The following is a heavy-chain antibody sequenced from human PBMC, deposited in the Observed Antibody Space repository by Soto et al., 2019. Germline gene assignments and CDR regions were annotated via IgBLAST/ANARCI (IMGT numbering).Heavy chain of an antibody. CDR3: ARGGSSSPRYFDWLSPSGWFDP. V-gene: IGHV1-2*02. CDR1: GYTFTGYY. J-gene: IGHJ5*02. D-gene: IGHD3-9*01. CDR2: INPNSGGT. Sequence: ASVKVSCKASGYTFTGYYMHWVRQAPGQGLEWMGWINPNSGGTNYAKKFQGRVTMTRDTSISTAYMELSRLRSDDTAVYYCARGGSSSPRYFDWLSPSGWFDPWGQGTLVTVSS.